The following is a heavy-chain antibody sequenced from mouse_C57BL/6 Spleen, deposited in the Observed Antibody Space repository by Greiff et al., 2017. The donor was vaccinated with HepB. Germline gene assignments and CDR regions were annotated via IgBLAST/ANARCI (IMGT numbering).Heavy chain of an antibody. CDR1: GYTFTSYW. D-gene: IGHD3-2*02. CDR3: ARRETAQATYAMDY. CDR2: IDPSDSYT. Sequence: QVQLKQPGAELVMPGASVKLSCKASGYTFTSYWMHWVKQRPGQGLEGIGEIDPSDSYTNYNQKFKGKSTLTVDKSSSTAYMQLSSLTSEDSAVYYCARRETAQATYAMDYWGQGTSVTVSS. J-gene: IGHJ4*01. V-gene: IGHV1-69*01.